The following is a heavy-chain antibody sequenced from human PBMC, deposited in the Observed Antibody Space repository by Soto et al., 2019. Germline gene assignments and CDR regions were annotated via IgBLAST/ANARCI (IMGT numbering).Heavy chain of an antibody. J-gene: IGHJ4*02. CDR2: ISSSSSYI. CDR1: GFTFSSYS. Sequence: GGSLRLSCAASGFTFSSYSMNWVRQAPGKGLEWVSSISSSSSYIYYADSVKGRFTISRDNAKNSLYLQMNSLRAEDTAVYYCARAGDYIWGSYRPRTYYFDYWGQGTLVTVSS. D-gene: IGHD3-16*02. CDR3: ARAGDYIWGSYRPRTYYFDY. V-gene: IGHV3-21*01.